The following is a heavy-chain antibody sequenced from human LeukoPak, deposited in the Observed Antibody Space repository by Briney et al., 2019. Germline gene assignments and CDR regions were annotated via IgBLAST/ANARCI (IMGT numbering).Heavy chain of an antibody. CDR3: ARDGDYFGSGSRLSYFDY. CDR1: GFTFSSYE. CDR2: ISTSGRSI. Sequence: GGSLRLSCAASGFTFSSYEMNWVRQAPGKGLEWVSYISTSGRSIYYADSVKGRFTISRDNPKNSLYLQMNSLRAEDTAVYYCARDGDYFGSGSRLSYFDYWGQGTLVTVSS. D-gene: IGHD3-10*01. V-gene: IGHV3-48*03. J-gene: IGHJ4*02.